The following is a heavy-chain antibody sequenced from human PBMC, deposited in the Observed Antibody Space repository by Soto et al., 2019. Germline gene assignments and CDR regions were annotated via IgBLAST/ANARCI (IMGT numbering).Heavy chain of an antibody. CDR2: ISYDGSNK. J-gene: IGHJ4*02. Sequence: QVQLVESGGGVVQPGRSLRLSCAASGFTFSSYGMHWVRQAPGKGLEWVAVISYDGSNKYYADSVKGRFTISRDNSKNTLYLQMNSLRAEDTAVYYCAKDRAVVVSYFDYWGQGTLVTVSS. CDR3: AKDRAVVVSYFDY. CDR1: GFTFSSYG. D-gene: IGHD2-15*01. V-gene: IGHV3-30*18.